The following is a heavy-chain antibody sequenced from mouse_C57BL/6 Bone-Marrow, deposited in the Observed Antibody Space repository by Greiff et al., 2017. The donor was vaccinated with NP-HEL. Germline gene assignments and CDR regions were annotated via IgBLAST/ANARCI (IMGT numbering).Heavy chain of an antibody. Sequence: QVHVKQSGPGLVAPSQSLSITCTVSGFSLTSYGVDWVRQSPGKGLEWLGVIWGVGSTNYNSALKSRLSISKDNSKSQVFLKMNSLQTDDTAMYYCASLYGSSAYWGQGTLVTVSA. V-gene: IGHV2-6*01. CDR3: ASLYGSSAY. D-gene: IGHD1-1*01. CDR1: GFSLTSYG. CDR2: IWGVGST. J-gene: IGHJ3*01.